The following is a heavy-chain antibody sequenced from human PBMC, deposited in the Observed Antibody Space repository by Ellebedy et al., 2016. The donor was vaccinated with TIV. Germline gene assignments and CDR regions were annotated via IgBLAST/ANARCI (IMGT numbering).Heavy chain of an antibody. J-gene: IGHJ6*02. CDR1: GGTFSSYP. CDR3: ATDGIRFLEWVYKYGLDV. Sequence: AASVKVSCKASGGTFSSYPISWVRQAPGQGLEWMGRIIPILGIANYAQKFQGRVTITADRSTSTVFMELSSLTSEDTAVYYCATDGIRFLEWVYKYGLDVWGQGTTVTVSS. D-gene: IGHD3-3*01. CDR2: IIPILGIA. V-gene: IGHV1-69*04.